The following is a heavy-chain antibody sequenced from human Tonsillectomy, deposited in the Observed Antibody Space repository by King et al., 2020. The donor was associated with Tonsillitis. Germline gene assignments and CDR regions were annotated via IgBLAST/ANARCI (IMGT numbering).Heavy chain of an antibody. CDR1: GFTFSSYG. Sequence: VQLVESGGGVVQPGRSLRLSCAASGFTFSSYGMYWVRQAPGKGLEWVAVISYDGSNKDYADSVKGRFTISRDNSKNTLYLQMNSLRADDTAVYFCAKDRSYSGYNSYYFDYWGQGTLVTVSS. V-gene: IGHV3-30*18. J-gene: IGHJ4*02. D-gene: IGHD5-12*01. CDR2: ISYDGSNK. CDR3: AKDRSYSGYNSYYFDY.